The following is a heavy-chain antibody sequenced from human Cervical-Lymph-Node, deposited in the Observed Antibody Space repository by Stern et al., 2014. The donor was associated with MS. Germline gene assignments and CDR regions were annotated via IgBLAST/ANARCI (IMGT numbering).Heavy chain of an antibody. CDR3: VREGGNTAEYFQH. D-gene: IGHD4-23*01. CDR2: IWYDGSNR. Sequence: VQLVESGGGVVQPGRSLRLSCAASGFTFSSSGMHWVRQAPGKGLAWLAIIWYDGSNRYYADSVKGRFTISRDNSKNTLYLQMNSLRAEDTAVYYCVREGGNTAEYFQHWGQGTLVTVSS. J-gene: IGHJ1*01. CDR1: GFTFSSSG. V-gene: IGHV3-33*01.